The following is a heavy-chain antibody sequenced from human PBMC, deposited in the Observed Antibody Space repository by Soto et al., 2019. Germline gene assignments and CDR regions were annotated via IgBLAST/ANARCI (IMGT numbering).Heavy chain of an antibody. J-gene: IGHJ4*02. V-gene: IGHV3-7*01. D-gene: IGHD3-22*01. CDR2: INQDGSEE. CDR3: ARDQYYYDSSGYYYPCFDY. Sequence: GSLRLSCAASGFTFTSYWMSWVRQAPGKGLEWVANINQDGSEEYYVDSVKGRFTISRDNAKNSLYLQMNSLRAEDTAVYFCARDQYYYDSSGYYYPCFDYWGRGTLVTVSS. CDR1: GFTFTSYW.